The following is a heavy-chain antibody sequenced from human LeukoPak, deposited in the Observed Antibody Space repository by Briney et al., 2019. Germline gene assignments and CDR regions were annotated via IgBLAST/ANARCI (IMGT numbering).Heavy chain of an antibody. Sequence: SETLSLTCTVSGGSISNYYWSWIRQPPGKGLEWIGYIYYSGSTNYNPSLKSRVTISVDTSKNQFSLKLSSVTAADTAVYYCAREYCSGGSCQSTVWFDPWGQGTLVTVSS. CDR1: GGSISNYY. V-gene: IGHV4-59*01. CDR3: AREYCSGGSCQSTVWFDP. J-gene: IGHJ5*02. D-gene: IGHD2-15*01. CDR2: IYYSGST.